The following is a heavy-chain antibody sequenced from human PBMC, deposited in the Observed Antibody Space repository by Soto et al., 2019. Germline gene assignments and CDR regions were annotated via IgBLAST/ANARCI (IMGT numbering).Heavy chain of an antibody. CDR3: ARERAHYGMDV. CDR2: MNPNSGNT. V-gene: IGHV1-8*01. Sequence: QVQLVRSGAEAKKPGASVKVSCKASGYTFTSYDISWVRRATGQGLEWMGWMNPNSGNTGFAQKFQGRVTMTRNTSISTAYMELSSLRSEDTAVYYCARERAHYGMDVWGQGTTVTVSS. CDR1: GYTFTSYD. J-gene: IGHJ6*02. D-gene: IGHD6-25*01.